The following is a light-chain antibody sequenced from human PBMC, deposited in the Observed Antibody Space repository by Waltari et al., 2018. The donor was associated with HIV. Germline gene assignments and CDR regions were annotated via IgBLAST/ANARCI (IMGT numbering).Light chain of an antibody. CDR1: QSIASY. J-gene: IGKJ1*01. CDR3: QQSYITPWT. CDR2: EAS. V-gene: IGKV1-39*01. Sequence: DIQMTQSPSSLSASIGDRVSITCRASQSIASYLTWYQQRPGKSPKILIYEASILQSGVPSRFSGSGSGTDFTLTISSLQPEDFAIYYCQQSYITPWTFGQGTKVDIK.